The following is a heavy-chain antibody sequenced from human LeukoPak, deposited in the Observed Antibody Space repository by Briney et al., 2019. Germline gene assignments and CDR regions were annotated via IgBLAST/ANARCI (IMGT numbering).Heavy chain of an antibody. CDR2: ISYDGSNK. CDR3: AANGYSSGWYLDY. J-gene: IGHJ4*02. Sequence: GGSLRLSCAVSGFNFSIYVMHWVRQAPGKGLEWVAVISYDGSNKYYADSVKGRFTISRDNSKNTLYLQMNSLRAEDTAVYYCAANGYSSGWYLDYWGQGTLVTVSS. CDR1: GFNFSIYV. D-gene: IGHD6-19*01. V-gene: IGHV3-30-3*01.